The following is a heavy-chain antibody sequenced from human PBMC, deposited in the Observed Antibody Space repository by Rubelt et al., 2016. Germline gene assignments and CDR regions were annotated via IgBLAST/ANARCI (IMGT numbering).Heavy chain of an antibody. Sequence: EVQLLESGGGLVQPGGSLRLSCRASGFTFSNYWMHWVRQAPGEGLVWVSRINSDGSNTNYADSVKGRFTISRDNAKNTLYLQMTSLRADETALYYCVRAPGTTVRFGFNPWGQGTLVTVSS. V-gene: IGHV3-74*02. D-gene: IGHD1-7*01. CDR3: VRAPGTTVRFGFNP. J-gene: IGHJ5*02. CDR2: INSDGSNT. CDR1: GFTFSNYW.